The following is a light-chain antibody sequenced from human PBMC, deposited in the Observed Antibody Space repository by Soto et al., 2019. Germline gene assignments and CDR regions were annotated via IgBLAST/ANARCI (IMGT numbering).Light chain of an antibody. Sequence: DIQLTQSPSFLSASVGDRVTITCRASQGINNYLAWYQQKPGKAPNLLIYVASTLQSGVPSRFSGRGSGTEFTLTISSLQPEDLGTYYCQQLFSFPPTFGQGTRLEIK. CDR2: VAS. CDR3: QQLFSFPPT. J-gene: IGKJ5*01. V-gene: IGKV1-9*01. CDR1: QGINNY.